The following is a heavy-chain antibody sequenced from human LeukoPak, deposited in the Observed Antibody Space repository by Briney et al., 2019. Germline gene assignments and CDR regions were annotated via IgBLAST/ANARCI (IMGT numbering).Heavy chain of an antibody. CDR2: INPNSGDT. V-gene: IGHV1-2*02. J-gene: IGHJ5*02. Sequence: GASVKVSCKASGYTFTDYYINWVRQAPGQGLEWIGWINPNSGDTNYAQKFQDRVTMTRDTSISTAYIELNFLRSDDTAAFYCARGDYYGSPKVVAAWGQGTLVTVSS. D-gene: IGHD3-10*01. CDR1: GYTFTDYY. CDR3: ARGDYYGSPKVVAA.